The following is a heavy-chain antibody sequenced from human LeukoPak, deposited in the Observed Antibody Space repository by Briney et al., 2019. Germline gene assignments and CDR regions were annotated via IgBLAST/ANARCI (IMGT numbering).Heavy chain of an antibody. CDR3: ARLLRSYYDSSGYIDY. V-gene: IGHV4-4*08. Sequence: PSETLSLTCTVSGGSIGSYYWSWIRQPPGKGLEWIGYISSSGSTNYNPSLKSRVTISKDMSKNQFSLKLSSVTAADTAVYYCARLLRSYYDSSGYIDYWGQGTLVTVS. CDR2: ISSSGST. CDR1: GGSIGSYY. J-gene: IGHJ4*02. D-gene: IGHD3-22*01.